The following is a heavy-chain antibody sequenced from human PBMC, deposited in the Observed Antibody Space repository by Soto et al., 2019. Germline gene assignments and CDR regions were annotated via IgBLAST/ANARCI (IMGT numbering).Heavy chain of an antibody. CDR1: GFTFSSYA. V-gene: IGHV3-23*01. J-gene: IGHJ4*02. D-gene: IGHD1-7*01. CDR2: ISGSGGST. Sequence: GGSLRLSCAASGFTFSSYAMSWVRQAPGKGLEWVSAISGSGGSTYYADSVKGRFTISRDNSKNTLYLQMNSLRAEDTAVYYCAKVKLELPRAHSYYFDYWGQGTLVTVSS. CDR3: AKVKLELPRAHSYYFDY.